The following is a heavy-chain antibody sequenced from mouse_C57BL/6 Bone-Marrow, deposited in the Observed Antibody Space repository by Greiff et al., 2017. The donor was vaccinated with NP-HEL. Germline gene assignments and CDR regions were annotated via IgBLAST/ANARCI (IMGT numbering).Heavy chain of an antibody. J-gene: IGHJ4*01. CDR1: GFTFSDYY. CDR2: INYDGSST. Sequence: EVQLQESEGGLVQPGSSMKLSCTASGFTFSDYYMAWVRQVPEKGLEWVANINYDGSSTYYLDSLKSRFIISRDNAKNILYLQMSSLKYEDTATYYCARDGAGYDAMDYWGQGTSVTVSS. CDR3: ARDGAGYDAMDY. V-gene: IGHV5-16*01.